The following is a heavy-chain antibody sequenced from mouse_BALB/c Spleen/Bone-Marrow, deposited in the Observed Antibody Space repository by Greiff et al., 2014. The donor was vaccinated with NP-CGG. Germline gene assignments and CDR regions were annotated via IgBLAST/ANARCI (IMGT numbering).Heavy chain of an antibody. D-gene: IGHD1-1*01. CDR3: TRYGSSAY. Sequence: VKLVESGAELVRPGASVTPSCKTSGYTFTDYEMHWVKQTPVHGLEWIGVIDPETGGTAYNQKFKGKATLTADKSSSTAYMELRSLTSEDSAVYYCTRYGSSAYWGQGTLVTVSA. CDR1: GYTFTDYE. J-gene: IGHJ3*01. V-gene: IGHV1-15*01. CDR2: IDPETGGT.